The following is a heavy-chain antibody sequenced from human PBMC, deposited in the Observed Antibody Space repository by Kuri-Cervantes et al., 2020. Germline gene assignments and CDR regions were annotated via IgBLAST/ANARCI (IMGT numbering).Heavy chain of an antibody. CDR3: ARGNYYGSGSSYNWFDP. CDR1: GYSISSGYY. J-gene: IGHJ5*02. V-gene: IGHV4-38-2*01. D-gene: IGHD3-10*01. Sequence: SQTLSLTCAVSGYSISSGYYWGWIRQPPGKGLEWIGSIYHSGSTYYNPSLKSRVTISRDTSKEQFSLNLSSVTAADTAVYYCARGNYYGSGSSYNWFDPWGQGTLVTVSS. CDR2: IYHSGST.